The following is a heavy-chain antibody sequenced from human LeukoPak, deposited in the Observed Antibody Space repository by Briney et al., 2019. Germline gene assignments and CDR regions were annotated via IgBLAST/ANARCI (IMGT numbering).Heavy chain of an antibody. CDR1: GGSISSSSYY. Sequence: KPSETLSLTCTVSGGSISSSSYYWGWIRQPPGKGLEWIGYIYYSGSTNYNPSLKSRVTISVDTSKNQFSLKLSSVTAADTAVYYCARRLYAGVTDVWGQGTTVTVSS. CDR2: IYYSGST. V-gene: IGHV4-61*05. CDR3: ARRLYAGVTDV. J-gene: IGHJ6*02. D-gene: IGHD3-10*01.